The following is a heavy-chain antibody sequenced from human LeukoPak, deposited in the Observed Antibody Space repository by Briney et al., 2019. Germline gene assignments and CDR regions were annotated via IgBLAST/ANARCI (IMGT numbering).Heavy chain of an antibody. CDR1: GVSFSGYY. Sequence: PSETLSLTCAVYGVSFSGYYWSWLRQPPGKGLEWIGEINHSGSTNYNPSLKSRVTISVDTSKNQFSLKLSSVTAADTAVYYCARGGGLLWFGGLLHHYYYGMDVWGQGTTVTVSS. CDR2: INHSGST. D-gene: IGHD3-10*01. J-gene: IGHJ6*02. CDR3: ARGGGLLWFGGLLHHYYYGMDV. V-gene: IGHV4-34*01.